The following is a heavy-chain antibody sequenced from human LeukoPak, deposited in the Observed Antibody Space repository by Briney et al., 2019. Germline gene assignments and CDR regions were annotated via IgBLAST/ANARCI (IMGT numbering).Heavy chain of an antibody. D-gene: IGHD3-22*01. CDR1: GFTFSSYS. CDR2: ISSSSGYI. J-gene: IGHJ4*02. Sequence: GGSLRLSCAASGFTFSSYSMNWVRQAPGKGLEWVSSISSSSGYIYYADSVKGRFTISRDNAKNSLYLQMNSLRAEDTAVYYCARDVYYYDSSGYDYWGQGTLVTVSS. CDR3: ARDVYYYDSSGYDY. V-gene: IGHV3-21*01.